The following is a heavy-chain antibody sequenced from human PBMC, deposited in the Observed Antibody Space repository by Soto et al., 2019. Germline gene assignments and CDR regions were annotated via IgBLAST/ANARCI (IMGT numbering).Heavy chain of an antibody. CDR2: ISSSSSYI. CDR3: ARDCSGGSCYFDY. Sequence: EVQLVESGGGLVKPGGSLRLSCAASGFTFSNYNINWVRQAPGKGLEWVSSISSSSSYICYADSVKGRFTISRDNAKNSLYLQMNSLRAEDTAVYYCARDCSGGSCYFDYWGQGTLVTVSS. CDR1: GFTFSNYN. D-gene: IGHD2-15*01. J-gene: IGHJ4*02. V-gene: IGHV3-21*01.